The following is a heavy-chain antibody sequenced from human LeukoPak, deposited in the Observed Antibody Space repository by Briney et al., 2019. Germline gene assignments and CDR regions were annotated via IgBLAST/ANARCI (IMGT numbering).Heavy chain of an antibody. CDR2: IYDSGST. V-gene: IGHV4-59*01. D-gene: IGHD3-3*01. CDR1: DGSISSYY. Sequence: SETLSLTCTVSDGSISSYYWSWIRQPPGKGLEWIGHIYDSGSTNYNPSLKSRVTISVDTTKNQFSLKLSSVTAADTAVYYCAREFSWSGFFDYWGQGTLVTVSS. CDR3: AREFSWSGFFDY. J-gene: IGHJ4*02.